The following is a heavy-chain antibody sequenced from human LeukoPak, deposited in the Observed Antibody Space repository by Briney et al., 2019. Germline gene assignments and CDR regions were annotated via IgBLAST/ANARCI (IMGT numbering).Heavy chain of an antibody. CDR1: GYTFTNYG. V-gene: IGHV1-18*01. D-gene: IGHD1-26*01. CDR2: ISAYNGNT. Sequence: ASVKVSCKASGYTFTNYGISWVRQAPGQGLEWMGWISAYNGNTNYAQKLQGRVTMTTDTSTSTAYMELRSLRSDDTAVYYCARDLDHTWELLTAPHYWGQGTLVTVSS. J-gene: IGHJ4*02. CDR3: ARDLDHTWELLTAPHY.